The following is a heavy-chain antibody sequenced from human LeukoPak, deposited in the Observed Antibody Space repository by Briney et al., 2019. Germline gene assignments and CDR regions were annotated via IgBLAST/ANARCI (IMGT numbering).Heavy chain of an antibody. J-gene: IGHJ4*02. CDR1: GGSFSGYY. CDR3: ARGPRWLRSHFDY. Sequence: SETLSLTCAVYGGSFSGYYWSWIRQPPGKGLEWIGEINHRGSTNYNPSLKSRVTISVDTSKNQFSLKLSSVTAADTAVYYCARGPRWLRSHFDYWGQGTLVTVSS. V-gene: IGHV4-34*01. CDR2: INHRGST. D-gene: IGHD5-12*01.